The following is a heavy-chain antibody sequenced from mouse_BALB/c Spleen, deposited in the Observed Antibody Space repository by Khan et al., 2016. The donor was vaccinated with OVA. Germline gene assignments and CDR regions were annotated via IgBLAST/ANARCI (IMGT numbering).Heavy chain of an antibody. J-gene: IGHJ2*01. CDR1: GYSITTDYA. D-gene: IGHD1-1*01. Sequence: EVQLQESGPGLVKPSQSLSLTCTVTGYSITTDYAWYWIRQFPGNQLEWMGFISYSGNTKYNPSLKSRISITRDTSKNQFFLQLKSVTTEDTARYYCARVYGGDFDYWGQGTTLTVSS. V-gene: IGHV3-2*02. CDR2: ISYSGNT. CDR3: ARVYGGDFDY.